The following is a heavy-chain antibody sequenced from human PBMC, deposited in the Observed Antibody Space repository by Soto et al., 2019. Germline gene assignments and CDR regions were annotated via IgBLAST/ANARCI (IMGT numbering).Heavy chain of an antibody. J-gene: IGHJ6*02. CDR1: GGSISRGGYS. V-gene: IGHV4-30-2*01. D-gene: IGHD3-10*01. CDR2: IYHRGST. CDR3: ARDLRGSDPYYYYGMDV. Sequence: QLQLQESGSGLVKPSQTLSLTCAVSGGSISRGGYSWSWIRQPPGKGLEWIGYIYHRGSTYYHPSLKRRVTIPVDRSTTQFPLKLSSVTAAATAVYYCARDLRGSDPYYYYGMDVWGHGTTVTVSS.